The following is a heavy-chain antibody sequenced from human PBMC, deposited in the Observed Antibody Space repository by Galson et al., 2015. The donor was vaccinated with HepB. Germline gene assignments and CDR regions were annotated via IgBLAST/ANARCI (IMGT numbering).Heavy chain of an antibody. CDR1: GYGFTSYW. CDR2: IYPGDSDT. D-gene: IGHD3-22*01. J-gene: IGHJ4*02. V-gene: IGHV5-51*03. Sequence: QSGAEVKKPGESLKISCKGSGYGFTSYWIGWVRQMPGKGLEWMGIIYPGDSDTRYSPSFQGQVTISADKSISTAYLQWSSLKASDAAMYYCASFYYDSSGPTEVFDYWGQGTLVTVSS. CDR3: ASFYYDSSGPTEVFDY.